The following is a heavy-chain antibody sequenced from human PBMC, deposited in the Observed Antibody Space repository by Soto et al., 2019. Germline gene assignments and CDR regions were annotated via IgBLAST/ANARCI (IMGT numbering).Heavy chain of an antibody. Sequence: GGSLRLSCAASGFTFSSYAVSWVRQAPGKGLEWVSAISGSGGSTYYADSVKGRFTISRDNSKNTLYLQMNSLRAEDTAVYYCAKVGGYNYWNYFDYWGQGTLVTVSS. CDR2: ISGSGGST. V-gene: IGHV3-23*01. D-gene: IGHD5-12*01. J-gene: IGHJ4*02. CDR1: GFTFSSYA. CDR3: AKVGGYNYWNYFDY.